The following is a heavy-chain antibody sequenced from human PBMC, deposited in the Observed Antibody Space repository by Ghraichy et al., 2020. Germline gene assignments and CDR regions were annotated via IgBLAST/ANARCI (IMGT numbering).Heavy chain of an antibody. Sequence: GGSLRLSCAASGFTFSSYAMTWVRQAPGKGLEWVSAISGSGGSTYYADSVKGRFTISRDNSKNTLYLQMNSLRAEDTALYYCAKDTPSLRLYYYYYMDVWGKGTTVTVSS. J-gene: IGHJ6*03. CDR2: ISGSGGST. V-gene: IGHV3-23*01. CDR1: GFTFSSYA. CDR3: AKDTPSLRLYYYYYMDV.